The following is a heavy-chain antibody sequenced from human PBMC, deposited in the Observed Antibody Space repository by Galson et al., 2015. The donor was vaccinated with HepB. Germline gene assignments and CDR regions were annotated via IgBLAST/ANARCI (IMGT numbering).Heavy chain of an antibody. J-gene: IGHJ6*02. CDR2: ISYDGSNK. V-gene: IGHV3-30*18. Sequence: LRLSCAASGFTFSSYGMHWVRQAPGKGLEWVAVISYDGSNKYYADSVKGRFTISRDNSKNTLYLQMNSLRAEDTAVYYCAKDPTVTRSSDDPGVWGQGTTVTVSS. CDR1: GFTFSSYG. CDR3: AKDPTVTRSSDDPGV. D-gene: IGHD4-17*01.